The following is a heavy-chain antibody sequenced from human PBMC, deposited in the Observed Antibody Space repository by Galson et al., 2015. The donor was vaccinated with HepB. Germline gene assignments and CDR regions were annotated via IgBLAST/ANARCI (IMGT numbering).Heavy chain of an antibody. D-gene: IGHD3-16*01. CDR3: ANGGF. V-gene: IGHV3-7*03. CDR1: GFSLRNYW. CDR2: INQNGSEK. Sequence: SLRLSCAVSGFSLRNYWMTWVRQAPGKGLEWVANINQNGSEKYYVASVKGRFSISRDNAGNSLYLQMNSLRVEDTALYYCANGGFWGQGT. J-gene: IGHJ4*02.